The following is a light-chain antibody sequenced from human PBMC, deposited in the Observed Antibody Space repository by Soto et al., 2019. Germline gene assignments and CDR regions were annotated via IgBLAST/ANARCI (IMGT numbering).Light chain of an antibody. Sequence: ESAFAHSPATLSSSPGERATLSCRASQGLDSSLAWFQQKPGQAPRLLIYDVSYRASGIPARFSGSGSGTDFTLTISSLEPEDFAVYYCQQRTNWSWTFGQGTKV. CDR3: QQRTNWSWT. V-gene: IGKV3-11*01. CDR2: DVS. J-gene: IGKJ1*01. CDR1: QGLDSS.